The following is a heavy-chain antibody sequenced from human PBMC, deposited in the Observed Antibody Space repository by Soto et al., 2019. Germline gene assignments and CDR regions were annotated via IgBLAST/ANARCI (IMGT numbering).Heavy chain of an antibody. V-gene: IGHV4-31*03. J-gene: IGHJ3*02. Sequence: QVQLQESGPGLVKPSQTLSLTCTVSGGSISSGGYYWSWIRQHPGKGLEWIGYISYSGSTYYNPSLQRRVTISLYTSKNQYSLKLISVTAADTAVYSCARVTGTFGDAFDIWGQGTMVTVSS. CDR3: ARVTGTFGDAFDI. D-gene: IGHD1-7*01. CDR2: ISYSGST. CDR1: GGSISSGGYY.